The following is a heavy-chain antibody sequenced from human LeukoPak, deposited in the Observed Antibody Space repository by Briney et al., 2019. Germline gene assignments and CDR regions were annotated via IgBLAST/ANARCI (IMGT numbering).Heavy chain of an antibody. Sequence: GGSLRLSCAASGFTFSSYVMSWVRQAPGKGLEWVSAISGSGGSTYYADSVKGRFTISRDNSKNTLYLQMNSLRAEDTAVYYCAKGRANWDRYYFDYWGQGTLVTVSS. V-gene: IGHV3-23*01. J-gene: IGHJ4*02. CDR2: ISGSGGST. CDR3: AKGRANWDRYYFDY. CDR1: GFTFSSYV. D-gene: IGHD7-27*01.